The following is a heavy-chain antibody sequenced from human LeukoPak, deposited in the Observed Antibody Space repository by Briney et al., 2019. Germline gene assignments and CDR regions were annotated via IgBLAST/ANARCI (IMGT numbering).Heavy chain of an antibody. V-gene: IGHV3-21*01. CDR2: ICIVGRYI. CDR3: ARGNAPLPFDY. D-gene: IGHD2-2*01. Sequence: KPGGCPRVSCAAPAFSLRAYSVHWVCQAPRKGVEWVSSICIVGRYIYSADSLWSGYTISSDNAKNSLYLQMNSLRAEDTAVYYCARGNAPLPFDYWGQGTLVTVSS. J-gene: IGHJ4*02. CDR1: AFSLRAYS.